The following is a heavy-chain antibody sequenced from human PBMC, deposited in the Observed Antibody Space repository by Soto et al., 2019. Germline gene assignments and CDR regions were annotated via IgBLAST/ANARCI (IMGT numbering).Heavy chain of an antibody. CDR1: GFTFSSYA. D-gene: IGHD2-2*01. CDR3: AKDMRGGDSYYYGMDV. CDR2: ISGSGGST. Sequence: PGGSLRLSCAASGFTFSSYAMSWVRQAPGKGLEWVSAISGSGGSTYYADSVKGRFTISRDNSKNTLYLQMNSLRAEDTAVYYCAKDMRGGDSYYYGMDVWGQGTTVTV. V-gene: IGHV3-23*01. J-gene: IGHJ6*02.